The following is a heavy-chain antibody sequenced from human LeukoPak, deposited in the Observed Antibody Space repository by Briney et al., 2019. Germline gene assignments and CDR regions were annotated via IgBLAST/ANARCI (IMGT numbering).Heavy chain of an antibody. V-gene: IGHV3-23*01. CDR3: ATTRYYYDSSGYSNFDY. J-gene: IGHJ4*02. Sequence: GGSLRLSCAASGFTFSSYAMNWIRQAPGKGLEWVSAISLSGGSTYYADSVKGRFTISRDNSKNTLYLQMNGLRAEDTAVYYCATTRYYYDSSGYSNFDYWGQGTLVTVSS. D-gene: IGHD3-22*01. CDR1: GFTFSSYA. CDR2: ISLSGGST.